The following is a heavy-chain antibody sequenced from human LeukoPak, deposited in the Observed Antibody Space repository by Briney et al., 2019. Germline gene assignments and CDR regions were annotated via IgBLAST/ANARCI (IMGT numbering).Heavy chain of an antibody. CDR3: ARDLRWRWIDY. CDR1: GFTFSTYA. Sequence: PGGSLRLSCAASGFTFSTYAMHWVRQAPGKGLEWVTFISYDGNNIYYRDSMKGRFTISRDNPKNTLYLQMNSLRPDDTAVYYCARDLRWRWIDYWGQGTLVTVSS. CDR2: ISYDGNNI. J-gene: IGHJ4*02. V-gene: IGHV3-30-3*01. D-gene: IGHD5-24*01.